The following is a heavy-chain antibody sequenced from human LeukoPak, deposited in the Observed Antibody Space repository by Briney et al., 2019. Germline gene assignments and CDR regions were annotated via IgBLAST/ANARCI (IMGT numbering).Heavy chain of an antibody. J-gene: IGHJ2*01. CDR2: IYSSGST. Sequence: PSETLCLTCTDSGGSSSSYYWSWIRQPAGKGLEWIGRIYSSGSTNYNPSLKSRVTMSVDTSKNQFSLKLSSVTAADTAVYYCARGQYHLLYWYFDLWGRGTLVTVSS. CDR1: GGSSSSYY. V-gene: IGHV4-4*07. CDR3: ARGQYHLLYWYFDL. D-gene: IGHD2-2*01.